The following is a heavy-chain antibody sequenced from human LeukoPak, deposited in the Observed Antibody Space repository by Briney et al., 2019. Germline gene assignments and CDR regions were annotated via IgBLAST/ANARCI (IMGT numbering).Heavy chain of an antibody. D-gene: IGHD3-22*01. Sequence: PGGSLRLSCAASGFTFSSCSMNWVRQAPGKGLEWVSSISSSSSYIYYADSVKGRFTISRDNAKNSLYLQMNSLRAEDTAVYYCASSGYYEEKEIHWGQGTLVTVSS. V-gene: IGHV3-21*01. CDR2: ISSSSSYI. CDR1: GFTFSSCS. CDR3: ASSGYYEEKEIH. J-gene: IGHJ4*02.